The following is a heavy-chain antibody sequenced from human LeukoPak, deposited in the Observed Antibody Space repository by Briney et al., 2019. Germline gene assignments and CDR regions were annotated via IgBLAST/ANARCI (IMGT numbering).Heavy chain of an antibody. CDR3: ARAPGGRRAYYMDV. J-gene: IGHJ6*03. D-gene: IGHD3-16*01. Sequence: SQTLSLTCTVSGGSISSGSYYWSWIRQPAGKGLEWIGRIYTYESPNYNPSLKSRVTISVDTSKNQFSLKLTSVTAADTAVYFCARAPGGRRAYYMDVWGKGTTVTISS. CDR2: IYTYESP. CDR1: GGSISSGSYY. V-gene: IGHV4-61*02.